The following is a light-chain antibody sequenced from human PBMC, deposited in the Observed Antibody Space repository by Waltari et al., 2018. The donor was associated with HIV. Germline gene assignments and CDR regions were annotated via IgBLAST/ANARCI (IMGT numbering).Light chain of an antibody. J-gene: IGLJ2*01. CDR2: EVS. V-gene: IGLV2-23*02. CDR3: CSYAGSSTLI. Sequence: QSALTQPASVSGSPGQSITISCTGTSSDVGDYNLVSWFQQNPDKAPKLMIYEVSKRPSGVSNRFSGSKSGNTASLTISGLQAEDEAAYYCCSYAGSSTLIFGGGTKLTVL. CDR1: SSDVGDYNL.